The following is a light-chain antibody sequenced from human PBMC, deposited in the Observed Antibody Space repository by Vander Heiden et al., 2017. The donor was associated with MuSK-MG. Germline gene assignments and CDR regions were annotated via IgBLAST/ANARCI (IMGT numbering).Light chain of an antibody. CDR1: QSLLHSNGYNY. CDR2: LGS. CDR3: MQAIQTPPT. J-gene: IGKJ5*01. Sequence: DLVMTQSPLSLPVTPGEPASISCRSSQSLLHSNGYNYLDWYLQKPGQSQQLLIYLGSNRASGVPDRFSGSGSGTDFTLKISRVEAEDVGVYYCMQAIQTPPTFGQGTRLXIK. V-gene: IGKV2-28*01.